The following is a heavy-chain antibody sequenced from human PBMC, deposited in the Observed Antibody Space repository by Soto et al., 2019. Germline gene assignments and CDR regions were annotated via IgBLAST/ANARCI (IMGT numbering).Heavy chain of an antibody. D-gene: IGHD1-1*01. Sequence: QVQLLQSGAEVKKPGASVKVSCKVSGHTLTELSMHWVRQAPGRWLEWMGGFDPEDGETIFAQKFQGRVTMTEDTSTDSTYMELTSLRSEDTAVYYCAAGGTRWLHSPFDYWGQGTLVTISS. V-gene: IGHV1-24*01. CDR3: AAGGTRWLHSPFDY. J-gene: IGHJ4*02. CDR1: GHTLTELS. CDR2: FDPEDGET.